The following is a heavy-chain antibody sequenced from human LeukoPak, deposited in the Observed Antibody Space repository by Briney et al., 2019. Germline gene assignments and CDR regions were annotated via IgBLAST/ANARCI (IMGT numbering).Heavy chain of an antibody. CDR1: GFTLSNYW. Sequence: GGSLRLSCAASGFTLSNYWMSWVRQAPGKGLEWVANINQDGTEKSYVDSVEGRFTISRDNAKKSLYLHVNSLRAEDTAVYYCARDIYGGHDYWGQGTLLTVSS. J-gene: IGHJ4*02. CDR3: ARDIYGGHDY. V-gene: IGHV3-7*04. CDR2: INQDGTEK. D-gene: IGHD2-21*01.